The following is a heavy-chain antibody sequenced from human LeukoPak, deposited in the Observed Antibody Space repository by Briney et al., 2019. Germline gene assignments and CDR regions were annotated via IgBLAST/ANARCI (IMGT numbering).Heavy chain of an antibody. J-gene: IGHJ4*02. CDR1: GGTFSSYA. CDR3: AGPSAGLVGALPWVLDY. Sequence: ASVKVSCKGSGGTFSSYAISWVRQAPGQGLEWMGGIIPIFGTANYAQKFQGRVTITADESTSTAYMELSSLRSEDTAVYYRAGPSAGLVGALPWVLDYWGQGTLVTVSS. D-gene: IGHD1-26*01. V-gene: IGHV1-69*13. CDR2: IIPIFGTA.